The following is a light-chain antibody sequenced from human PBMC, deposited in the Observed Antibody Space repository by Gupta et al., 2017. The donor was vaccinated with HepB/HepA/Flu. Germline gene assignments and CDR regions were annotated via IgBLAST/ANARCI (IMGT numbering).Light chain of an antibody. CDR1: QSVSNN. V-gene: IGKV3-15*01. CDR3: QQDNTCLHT. J-gene: IGKJ5*01. Sequence: EIVMTQSPATLSVSPGERATLSCRTSQSVSNNLAWYQQKPGQAPRLLIYGASTRTTGIPARFSGGGSGTEFTLTISSLQSEDFAVYYCQQDNTCLHTFGQGTQVEIK. CDR2: GAS.